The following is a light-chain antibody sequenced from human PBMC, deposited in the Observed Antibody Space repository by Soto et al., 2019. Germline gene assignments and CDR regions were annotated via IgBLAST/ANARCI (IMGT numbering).Light chain of an antibody. J-gene: IGKJ1*01. CDR3: QQYGSSGT. CDR1: QSVSNNY. Sequence: EIVLTQSPGTLSLSPGERATLSCRASQSVSNNYLAWYQQKPGQAPRLLIYGASNRATGIPDRFSGSGSGTDFTLTISRLEPEDVAAYYCQQYGSSGTFGQGTKVDIK. CDR2: GAS. V-gene: IGKV3-20*01.